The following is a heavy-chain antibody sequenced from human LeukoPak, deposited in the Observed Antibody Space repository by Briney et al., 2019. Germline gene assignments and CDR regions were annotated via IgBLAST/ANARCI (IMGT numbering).Heavy chain of an antibody. CDR1: GFTSSALW. V-gene: IGHV3-7*01. D-gene: IGHD2-2*01. CDR3: ATFAGVVPGGLLL. Sequence: GWSLRLSCVPSGFTSSALWMSLVRRPPGNGLEWVVNIKNDRSEKEYVYSVNGRLSIFRENPTNSVYLQLNSLRAEETAVYYRATFAGVVPGGLLLWGKGTTVIVSS. CDR2: IKNDRSEK. J-gene: IGHJ6*04.